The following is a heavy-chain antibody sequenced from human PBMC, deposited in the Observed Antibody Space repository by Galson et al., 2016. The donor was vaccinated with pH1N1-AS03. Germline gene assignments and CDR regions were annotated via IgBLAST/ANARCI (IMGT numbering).Heavy chain of an antibody. CDR1: GFTFSNYA. D-gene: IGHD3-22*01. J-gene: IGHJ3*01. Sequence: SLRLSCAASGFTFSNYAMTWVRQAPGKGLEWVSSISGSGGSTNSADSVRDRFSISRDNSKNTLFLQMNRLRADDTAVYYCAKNFYYDSSGHHLDVADVWGQGTAVTVSS. CDR3: AKNFYYDSSGHHLDVADV. CDR2: ISGSGGST. V-gene: IGHV3-23*01.